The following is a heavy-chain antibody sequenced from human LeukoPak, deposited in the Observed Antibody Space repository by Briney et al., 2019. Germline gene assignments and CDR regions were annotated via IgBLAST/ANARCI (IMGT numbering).Heavy chain of an antibody. CDR1: GYTFTNFE. CDR2: FNPNSGDT. CDR3: ARFRIHYGSERPSGLDV. J-gene: IGHJ6*02. V-gene: IGHV1-8*01. Sequence: GASVKVSCKTSGYTFTNFEVNWVRQTTGQGLEWMGWFNPNSGDTAYAQKFQDRVTMTRNTSTSTAYMDLSSLSSDDTAVYYCARFRIHYGSERPSGLDVWGQGTTVTVSS. D-gene: IGHD3-10*01.